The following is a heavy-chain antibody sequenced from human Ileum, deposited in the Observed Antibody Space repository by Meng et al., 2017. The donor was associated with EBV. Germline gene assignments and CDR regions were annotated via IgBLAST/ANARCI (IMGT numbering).Heavy chain of an antibody. CDR1: GYSKSSTNW. CDR3: ARNVPGTSAYYD. V-gene: IGHV4-28*01. J-gene: IGHJ4*02. Sequence: QVQLQESGPGRLNPSDPLSLTCAVSGYSKSSTNWWGWIRQPPGKGLEWIGYIYYSGSTSYNPSLKSRVTMSVDTSKTQFSLNLNSVTAVDTAVYYCARNVPGTSAYYDWGQGTLVTVSS. D-gene: IGHD3-22*01. CDR2: IYYSGST.